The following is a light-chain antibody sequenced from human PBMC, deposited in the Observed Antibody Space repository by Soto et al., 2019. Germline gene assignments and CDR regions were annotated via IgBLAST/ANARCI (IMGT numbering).Light chain of an antibody. CDR2: GAS. CDR3: RQYNDWPSYT. J-gene: IGKJ2*01. CDR1: QSIFTN. Sequence: EIVMTQSPATLSVSPEGRATLSCRASQSIFTNLAWYQQKPGQPPSLLIYGASTRATGVPGRFSGSGSGTEFTLTISSLQSEDFAVYYCRQYNDWPSYTFGQGTKLEI. V-gene: IGKV3-15*01.